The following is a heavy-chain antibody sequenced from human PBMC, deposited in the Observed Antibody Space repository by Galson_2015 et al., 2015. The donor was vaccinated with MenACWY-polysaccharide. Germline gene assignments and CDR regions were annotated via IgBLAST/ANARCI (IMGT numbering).Heavy chain of an antibody. J-gene: IGHJ4*02. V-gene: IGHV3-9*01. CDR1: GFTFDDYA. CDR2: ISWNSGSI. CDR3: AKDHGNYYDSSGYDY. Sequence: SLRLSCAASGFTFDDYAMHWVRQAPGKGLEWVSGISWNSGSIGYADSVKGRFTISRDNAKNSLYLQMNSLRAEDTALYYCAKDHGNYYDSSGYDYWGQETLVTVSS. D-gene: IGHD3-22*01.